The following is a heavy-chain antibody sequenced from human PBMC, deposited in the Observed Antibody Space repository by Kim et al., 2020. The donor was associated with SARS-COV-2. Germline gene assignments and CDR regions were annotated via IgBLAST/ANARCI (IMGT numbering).Heavy chain of an antibody. V-gene: IGHV3-30*04. D-gene: IGHD3-22*01. CDR1: GFTFSSYA. CDR2: ISYDGSNK. CDR3: ASGGSSGYYQGAVDI. Sequence: GGSLRLSCAASGFTFSSYAMHWVRQAPGKGLEWVAVISYDGSNKYYADSVKGRFTISRDNSKNTLYLQMNSLRAEDTAVYYCASGGSSGYYQGAVDIWG. J-gene: IGHJ3*02.